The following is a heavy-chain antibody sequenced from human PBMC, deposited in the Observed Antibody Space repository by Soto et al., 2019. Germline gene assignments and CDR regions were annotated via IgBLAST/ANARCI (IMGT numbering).Heavy chain of an antibody. CDR1: GFTFSSYS. D-gene: IGHD3-10*01. CDR3: ARDREWFGEFHSEIYYYYYGMDV. Sequence: PGGSLRLSCAASGFTFSSYSMNRVRQAPGKGLEWVSSISSSSSYIYYADSVKGRFTISRDNAKNSLYLQMNSLRAEDTAVYYCARDREWFGEFHSEIYYYYYGMDVWGQGTTVTVSS. V-gene: IGHV3-21*01. CDR2: ISSSSSYI. J-gene: IGHJ6*02.